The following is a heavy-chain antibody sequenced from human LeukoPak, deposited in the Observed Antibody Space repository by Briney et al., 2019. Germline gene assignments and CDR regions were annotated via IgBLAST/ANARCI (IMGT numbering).Heavy chain of an antibody. V-gene: IGHV3-7*01. CDR3: ARDKGDIVATPWFDP. D-gene: IGHD5-12*01. Sequence: GGSLRLSCAASGFTFSNYWMGWVRQAPGKGLEWVANIKQDGSEIYYVDSVKGRFTISRDTAKDSLYLQMNSLRAEDTAVYYCARDKGDIVATPWFDPWGQGTLVTVSS. CDR1: GFTFSNYW. CDR2: IKQDGSEI. J-gene: IGHJ5*02.